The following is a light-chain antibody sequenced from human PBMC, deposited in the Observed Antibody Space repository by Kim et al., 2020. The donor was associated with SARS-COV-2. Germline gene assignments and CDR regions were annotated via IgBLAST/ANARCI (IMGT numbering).Light chain of an antibody. CDR2: QDS. Sequence: SYELTQPPSVYVSPGQTASITCSGDKLGDKYACWYQQKPGQSPVLVIYQDSKRPSGIPERFSGSNSGNTATLTISGTQAMDEADYYCQAWDSSTAGVVFG. V-gene: IGLV3-1*01. CDR3: QAWDSSTAGVV. CDR1: KLGDKY. J-gene: IGLJ2*01.